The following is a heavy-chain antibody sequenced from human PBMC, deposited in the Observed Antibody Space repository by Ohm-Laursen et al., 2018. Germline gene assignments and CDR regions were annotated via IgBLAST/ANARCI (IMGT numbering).Heavy chain of an antibody. CDR1: GFTFSSYA. CDR3: AKDRWAYCGGDCYSDY. V-gene: IGHV3-23*01. D-gene: IGHD2-21*02. CDR2: ISGSGGST. Sequence: GSLRLSCSASGFTFSSYAMSWVRQAPGKGLEWVSAISGSGGSTYYADSVKGRFTISRDNSKNTLYLQMNSLRAEDTAVYYCAKDRWAYCGGDCYSDYWGQGTLVTVSS. J-gene: IGHJ4*02.